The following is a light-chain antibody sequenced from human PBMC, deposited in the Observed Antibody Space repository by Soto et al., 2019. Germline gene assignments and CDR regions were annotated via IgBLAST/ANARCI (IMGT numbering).Light chain of an antibody. J-gene: IGKJ1*01. Sequence: VMTQSPATLSVSPGERATLSCWASETVATNLAWYQQKPGQAPRLLISGASTRAAGISDRFRGSGSGTEFTLTISSLRSEDSAIYYRQQYFEWPPMTFGQGTKVDI. CDR2: GAS. CDR1: ETVATN. CDR3: QQYFEWPPMT. V-gene: IGKV3-15*01.